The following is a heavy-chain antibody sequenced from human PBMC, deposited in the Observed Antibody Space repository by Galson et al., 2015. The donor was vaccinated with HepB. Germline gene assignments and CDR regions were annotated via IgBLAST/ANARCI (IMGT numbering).Heavy chain of an antibody. D-gene: IGHD3-3*01. Sequence: SLRLSCAASGFTFSSYAMRWVRQAPGKGLEWVSAISGSGVSTYYADSEKGRFTISRDNSKNTLYLQMNSLRAEDTAVYYCAKGTFLEWVNVDGMDVWGQGTTVTVSS. CDR2: ISGSGVST. CDR1: GFTFSSYA. J-gene: IGHJ6*01. CDR3: AKGTFLEWVNVDGMDV. V-gene: IGHV3-23*01.